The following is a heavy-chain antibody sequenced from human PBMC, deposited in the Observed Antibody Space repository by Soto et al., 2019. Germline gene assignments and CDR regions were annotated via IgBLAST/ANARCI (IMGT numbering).Heavy chain of an antibody. CDR2: VSSSSSTI. Sequence: GGSLRLSCAASGFTLSSYSMNWVRQPPGKGLEWVSYVSSSSSTIYYADSVKGRFTISRDNAMNSVYLQMTNMDPVDTATYFCARIRSTSCRGDYWGQGTLVTVSS. J-gene: IGHJ4*02. D-gene: IGHD2-2*01. CDR3: ARIRSTSCRGDY. V-gene: IGHV3-48*01. CDR1: GFTLSSYS.